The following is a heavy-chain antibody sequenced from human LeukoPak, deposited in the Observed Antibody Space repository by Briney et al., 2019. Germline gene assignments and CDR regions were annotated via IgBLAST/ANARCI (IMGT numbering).Heavy chain of an antibody. D-gene: IGHD4-17*01. V-gene: IGHV3-20*04. CDR2: IDRNGGST. CDR1: GFTFEDYG. CDR3: ARDPNGDYIGAFDM. Sequence: PGGSLRLSCATSGFTFEDYGMSWVRQVAGKGLEWVSGIDRNGGSTDYVDSVKGRFTISRDNAKNSVHLQMNSLTAEDTAVYYCARDPNGDYIGAFDMWGPGTMVTVSS. J-gene: IGHJ3*02.